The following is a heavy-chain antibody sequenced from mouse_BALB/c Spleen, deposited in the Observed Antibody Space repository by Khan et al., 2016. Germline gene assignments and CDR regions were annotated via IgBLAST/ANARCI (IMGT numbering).Heavy chain of an antibody. CDR3: ARFYYGYFAMAY. V-gene: IGHV1-77*01. D-gene: IGHD1-2*01. Sequence: QVQLQQPGTELPRPGASVKLSCKASGYTFTDYYLHWVKQRTGQGLEWIGEIFPGSGITYYNEKFKGKASLTADTSSSTAYMQLSSLTSEDSAVLCCARFYYGYFAMAYWGHGASVTVSS. J-gene: IGHJ4*01. CDR1: GYTFTDYY. CDR2: IFPGSGIT.